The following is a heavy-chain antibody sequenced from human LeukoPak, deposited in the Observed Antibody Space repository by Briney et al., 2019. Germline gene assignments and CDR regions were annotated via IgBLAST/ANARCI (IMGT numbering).Heavy chain of an antibody. D-gene: IGHD3-10*01. CDR3: ARDVRAFTMVRGVIGY. V-gene: IGHV1-2*02. Sequence: GASVKVSCKASGYTFTGYYMHWVRQAPGQGLEWMGWINPNSGGTNYAQKFQGRVTMTRDTSISTAYMELSRLRSDDTAVYYCARDVRAFTMVRGVIGYWGQGILVTVSS. CDR1: GYTFTGYY. J-gene: IGHJ4*02. CDR2: INPNSGGT.